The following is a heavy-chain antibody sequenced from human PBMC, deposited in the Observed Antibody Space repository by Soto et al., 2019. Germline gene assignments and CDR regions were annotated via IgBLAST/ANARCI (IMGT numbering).Heavy chain of an antibody. Sequence: SETLSLTCTVSGGSISSGGYYWSWIRQHQGKGLEWIGYIYYSGSTYYNPSLKSRVTISVDTSKNQFSLKLSAVTAADTAVYYCARRAGGVRFDPWGQGTLVTVSS. D-gene: IGHD3-16*01. J-gene: IGHJ5*02. V-gene: IGHV4-31*03. CDR1: GGSISSGGYY. CDR3: ARRAGGVRFDP. CDR2: IYYSGST.